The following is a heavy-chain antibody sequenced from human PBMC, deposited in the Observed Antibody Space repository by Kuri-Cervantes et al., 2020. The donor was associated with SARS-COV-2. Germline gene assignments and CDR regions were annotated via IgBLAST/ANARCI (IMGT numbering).Heavy chain of an antibody. D-gene: IGHD4-17*01. CDR2: ISSSSSTI. Sequence: LSLTCAASGFTFSGYSMNWVRQAPGKGLEWVSYISSSSSTIYYADSVKGRFTISRDNAKNSLYLQMNSLRDEDTAVYYCARDGVKDDYGFSSYWGQGTLVTVSS. J-gene: IGHJ4*02. CDR3: ARDGVKDDYGFSSY. CDR1: GFTFSGYS. V-gene: IGHV3-48*02.